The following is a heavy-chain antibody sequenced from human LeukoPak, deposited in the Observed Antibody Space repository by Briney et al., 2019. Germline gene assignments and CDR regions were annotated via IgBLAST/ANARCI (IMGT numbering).Heavy chain of an antibody. CDR1: GFTFSSYE. V-gene: IGHV3-48*03. Sequence: GGSLRLSCAASGFTFSSYEMNWVRQAPGKGLEWISCMSSGGTTIYYADSVKGRFTISRDNAKNSLYLQMNSLRAEDTAVYYCATLRGSDYWGQGTLVTVSS. J-gene: IGHJ4*02. CDR2: MSSGGTTI. D-gene: IGHD3-10*01. CDR3: ATLRGSDY.